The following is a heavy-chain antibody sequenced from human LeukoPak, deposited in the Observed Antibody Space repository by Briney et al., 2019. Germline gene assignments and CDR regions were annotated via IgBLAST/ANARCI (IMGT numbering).Heavy chain of an antibody. V-gene: IGHV1-69*06. CDR2: IIPIFGTA. D-gene: IGHD5-12*01. CDR1: GGTFSSHA. J-gene: IGHJ4*02. CDR3: ARVVATIKYYFDY. Sequence: ASVKVSCKASGGTFSSHAISWVRQAPGQGLEWMGGIIPIFGTANYAQKFQGRVTITADKSTSTAYMELSSLRSEDTAVYYCARVVATIKYYFDYWGQGTLVTVSS.